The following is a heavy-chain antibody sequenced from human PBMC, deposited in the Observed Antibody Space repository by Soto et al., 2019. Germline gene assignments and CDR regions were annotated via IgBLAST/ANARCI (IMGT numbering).Heavy chain of an antibody. V-gene: IGHV1-3*01. CDR2: INAGNGNT. CDR1: GYTFTSYA. D-gene: IGHD4-17*01. J-gene: IGHJ4*02. CDR3: AREGGNLYGGPTGYLDY. Sequence: ASVKVSCKASGYTFTSYAMHWVRQAPGQRLEWMGWINAGNGNTKYSQKFQGRVTITRDTSASTAYMELSSLRSEDTAVYYCAREGGNLYGGPTGYLDYWGQGTLVTVSS.